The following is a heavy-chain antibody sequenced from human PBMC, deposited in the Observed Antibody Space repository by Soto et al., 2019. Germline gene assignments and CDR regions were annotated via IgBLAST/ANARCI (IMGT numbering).Heavy chain of an antibody. CDR3: VRHSAGSTGRHFDY. D-gene: IGHD1-1*01. V-gene: IGHV5-51*01. CDR1: GGTFSSYA. J-gene: IGHJ4*02. CDR2: TYPDDSDT. Sequence: KVSCKASGGTFSSYAISWVRQAPGQGLEWMGNTYPDDSDTRYSPSFQGHVTVSADKSIDTAYLQMSSLEASDTAMYYCVRHSAGSTGRHFDYWGQGTLVTVSS.